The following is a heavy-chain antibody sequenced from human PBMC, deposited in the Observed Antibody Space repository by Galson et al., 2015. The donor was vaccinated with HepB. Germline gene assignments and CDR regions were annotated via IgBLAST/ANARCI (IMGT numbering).Heavy chain of an antibody. CDR3: AKDQYQLPLNWLDP. V-gene: IGHV3-23*01. Sequence: SLRLSCAASGFTFSSYAMSWVRQAPGKGLEWVSAISGSGGSTYYADSVKGRFTISRDNSKNTLYLQMNSLRAEDTAVYYCAKDQYQLPLNWLDPWGQGTLVTVSS. J-gene: IGHJ5*02. CDR1: GFTFSSYA. D-gene: IGHD2-2*01. CDR2: ISGSGGST.